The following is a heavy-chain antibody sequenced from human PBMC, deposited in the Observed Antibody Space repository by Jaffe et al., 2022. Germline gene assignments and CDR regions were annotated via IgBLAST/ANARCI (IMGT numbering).Heavy chain of an antibody. CDR3: ARYCSSTTCFSYNADTFDI. J-gene: IGHJ3*02. D-gene: IGHD2-2*01. Sequence: EVQLVETGGGLIQPGGSLRLSCAASGFSVSSNYMNWVRQAPGKGLEWVSVVSSGGDIYYADSVKGRFTISRDNSKNTLYLQMNSLRAEDTAVYYCARYCSSTTCFSYNADTFDIWGQGTMVTVSS. V-gene: IGHV3-53*02. CDR2: VSSGGDI. CDR1: GFSVSSNY.